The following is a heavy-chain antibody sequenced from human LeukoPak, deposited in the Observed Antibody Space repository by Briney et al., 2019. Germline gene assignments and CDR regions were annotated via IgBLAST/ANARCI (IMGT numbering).Heavy chain of an antibody. V-gene: IGHV3-7*05. CDR3: GKDIQPPMVYCSGGSCYSGGFDY. CDR1: GFTFSSFW. Sequence: GGSLRLSCAASGFTFSSFWMSWVRQAPGKGLEWVANIKRDGGDKYCVDSVKGRFTISRDNSKNSLYLQMNSLRTEDTALYYCGKDIQPPMVYCSGGSCYSGGFDYWGQGTLVTVSS. D-gene: IGHD2-15*01. J-gene: IGHJ4*02. CDR2: IKRDGGDK.